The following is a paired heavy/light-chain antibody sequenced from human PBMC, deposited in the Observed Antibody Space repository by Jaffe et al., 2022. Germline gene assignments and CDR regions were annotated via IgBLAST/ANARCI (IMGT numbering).Heavy chain of an antibody. CDR1: GYTFTSYY. CDR2: INPSGGST. Sequence: QVQLVQSGAEVKKPGASVKVSCKASGYTFTSYYMHWVRQAPGQGLEWMGIINPSGGSTSYAQKFQGRVTMTRDTSTSTVYMELSSLRSEDTAVYYCAREGIGAVPAAIVHKYYFDYWGQGTLVTVSS. CDR3: AREGIGAVPAAIVHKYYFDY. V-gene: IGHV1-46*01. J-gene: IGHJ4*02. D-gene: IGHD2-2*01.
Light chain of an antibody. CDR3: QQYNNWPPS. CDR1: QSVSSN. J-gene: IGKJ1*01. CDR2: GAS. Sequence: EIVMTQSPATLSVSPGERATLSCRASQSVSSNLAWYQQKPGQAPRLLIYGASTRATGIPARFSGSGSGTEFTLTISSLQSEDFAVYYCQQYNNWPPSFGQGTKVEIK. V-gene: IGKV3-15*01.